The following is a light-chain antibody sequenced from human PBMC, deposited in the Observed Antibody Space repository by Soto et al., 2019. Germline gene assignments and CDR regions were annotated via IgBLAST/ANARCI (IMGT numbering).Light chain of an antibody. CDR2: QVT. CDR3: SSYTGSTNYV. Sequence: QSVLTPPASVSGSPGQSGTISCTGTSSDVGFYNYVSWYQQHPGKAPKLMIYQVTNRPSGVSNRFSGSKSGNTASLTISGLQAEDEADYYCSSYTGSTNYVFGTGTKV. J-gene: IGLJ1*01. V-gene: IGLV2-14*01. CDR1: SSDVGFYNY.